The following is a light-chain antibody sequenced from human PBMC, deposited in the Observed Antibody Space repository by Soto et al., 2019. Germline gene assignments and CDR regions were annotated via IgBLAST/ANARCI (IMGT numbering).Light chain of an antibody. CDR2: DAS. J-gene: IGKJ4*01. CDR1: QDIRHS. CDR3: QQYDNLLALT. Sequence: IQMTQSPSSLSASVGDSVTITCQASQDIRHSLDWYPQKPGKAPQLLIYDASNLETGVPSRFSGSGSGTDFTFTISSLQPEDIATYYCQQYDNLLALTFGGGTKVEIK. V-gene: IGKV1-33*01.